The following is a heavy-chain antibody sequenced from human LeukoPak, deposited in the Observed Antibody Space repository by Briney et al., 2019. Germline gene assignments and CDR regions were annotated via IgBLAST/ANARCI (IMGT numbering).Heavy chain of an antibody. D-gene: IGHD1-14*01. CDR2: ISSSSSYI. CDR1: GFTFSSYS. V-gene: IGHV3-21*04. CDR3: AKGATLTTLDH. Sequence: TAGGSLRLSCAASGFTFSSYSMNWVRQAPGKGLEWVSSISSSSSYIYYADSVKGRFTISRDNAKNSLYLQMNSLRAEDTAVYYCAKGATLTTLDHWGQGTLVTVSS. J-gene: IGHJ4*02.